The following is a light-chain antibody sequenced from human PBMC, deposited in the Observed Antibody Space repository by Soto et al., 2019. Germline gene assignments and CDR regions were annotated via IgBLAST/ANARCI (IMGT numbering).Light chain of an antibody. V-gene: IGKV3-20*01. Sequence: EIVLTQSPGALSLSPGERATLSCRTSQSVSTNYLAWYQEKPGQAPRLLIYGASSRATCIPDRFSGSGSGTDFTLTISRLEPEDFAVYYCQHYGSSPPTWTFGQGTKVEIK. CDR3: QHYGSSPPTWT. J-gene: IGKJ1*01. CDR1: QSVSTNY. CDR2: GAS.